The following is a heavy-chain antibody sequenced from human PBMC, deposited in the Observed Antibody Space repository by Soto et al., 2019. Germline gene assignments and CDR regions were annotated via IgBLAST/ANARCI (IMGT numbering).Heavy chain of an antibody. CDR1: GGTFSSNP. CDR2: IIPIFGTP. V-gene: IGHV1-69*06. Sequence: QVKLMQSAAEVRKPGSSVTVSCKASGGTFSSNPISWVRQAPGQGLEWMGGIIPIFGTPHYAWKFLDRVIITADRSTHTAFMELTSLTSDDTAVYYCARDLSAVKFRASFNYYRMDVWGQGTTVTVS. J-gene: IGHJ6*02. CDR3: ARDLSAVKFRASFNYYRMDV. D-gene: IGHD3-10*01.